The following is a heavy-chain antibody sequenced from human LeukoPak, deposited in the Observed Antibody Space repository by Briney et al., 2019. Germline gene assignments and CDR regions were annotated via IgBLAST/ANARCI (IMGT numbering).Heavy chain of an antibody. CDR2: MNPNSGNT. J-gene: IGHJ6*02. D-gene: IGHD3-9*01. Sequence: ASVKVSCKASGYTFTSYDIYWVRQATGQGLEWMGWMNPNSGNTGYAQKFQGRVTMTRNTSISTAYMELSSLRSEDTAVYYCARAYYDILTGYYKSYYYGMDVWGQGTTVTVSS. CDR3: ARAYYDILTGYYKSYYYGMDV. V-gene: IGHV1-8*01. CDR1: GYTFTSYD.